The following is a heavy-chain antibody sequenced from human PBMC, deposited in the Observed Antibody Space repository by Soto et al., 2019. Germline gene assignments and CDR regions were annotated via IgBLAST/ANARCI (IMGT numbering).Heavy chain of an antibody. CDR1: GGSVSSGSYY. CDR2: IYYSGST. Sequence: SETLSLTCTVSGGSVSSGSYYWSWIRQPPGKGLEWIGYIYYSGSTNYNPSLKSRVTISVDTSKNQFSLKLSSVTAADTAVYYCARDRSWSDYYYGMDVWGQGTTVTVSS. V-gene: IGHV4-61*01. J-gene: IGHJ6*02. CDR3: ARDRSWSDYYYGMDV. D-gene: IGHD6-13*01.